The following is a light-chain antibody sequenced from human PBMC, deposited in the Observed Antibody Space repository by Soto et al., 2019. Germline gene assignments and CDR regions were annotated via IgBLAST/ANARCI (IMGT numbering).Light chain of an antibody. CDR3: SSYTVGSTVV. V-gene: IGLV2-14*01. J-gene: IGLJ2*01. CDR2: DVS. CDR1: SSDIGDYNY. Sequence: QSVLTQPAAVSGSPGQSIAISCTGTSSDIGDYNYVSWYQQHPGKAPKLMLFDVSNRPSGVSNRFSGSLYGNTASLTISGLQPEDEADYYCSSYTVGSTVVFSGGTQLTVL.